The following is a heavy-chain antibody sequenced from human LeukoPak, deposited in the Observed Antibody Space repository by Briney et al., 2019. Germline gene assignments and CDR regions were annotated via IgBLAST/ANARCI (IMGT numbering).Heavy chain of an antibody. CDR1: GYTFTSYY. D-gene: IGHD6-6*01. CDR3: ARVGYTSSSAMDV. J-gene: IGHJ6*03. CDR2: INPTSGIT. Sequence: ASVKVSCKASGYTFTSYYMHWVRQAPGQGLEWMGIINPTSGITNYAQKFQGRVTMTRDMSTSTVYMDLSSLRSEDTAVYYCARVGYTSSSAMDVWGKGTTVTVSS. V-gene: IGHV1-46*01.